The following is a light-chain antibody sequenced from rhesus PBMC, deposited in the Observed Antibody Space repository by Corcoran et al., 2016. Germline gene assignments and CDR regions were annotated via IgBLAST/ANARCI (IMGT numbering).Light chain of an antibody. CDR2: AVS. CDR3: QHSYGTPRT. J-gene: IGKJ1*01. V-gene: IGKV1-74*01. Sequence: DIQMTQSPSSLSASVGDRVTITCRASENVNNYLHWYQQKPVKAPKPLIDAVSTLQTGVPSRFSGSGSGKDYTFHISGLQPEDVATYCCQHSYGTPRTFGQGTKVEIQ. CDR1: ENVNNY.